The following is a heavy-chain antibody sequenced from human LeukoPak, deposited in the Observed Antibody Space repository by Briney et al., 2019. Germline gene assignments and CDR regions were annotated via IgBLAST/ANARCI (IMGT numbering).Heavy chain of an antibody. Sequence: GGSLRLSCAASGFTFNNYAMSWVRQAPGKGLEWVSAISGSAHSTYYADSVKGRFTISRDNSKNTLYLQVNSLRAEDTAVYYCAKAPAYCAGDCYSDSWGQGTLVTVSS. CDR2: ISGSAHST. CDR3: AKAPAYCAGDCYSDS. V-gene: IGHV3-23*01. D-gene: IGHD2-21*02. J-gene: IGHJ4*02. CDR1: GFTFNNYA.